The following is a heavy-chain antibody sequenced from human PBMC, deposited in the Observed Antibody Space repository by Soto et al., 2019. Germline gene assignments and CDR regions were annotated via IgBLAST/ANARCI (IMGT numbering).Heavy chain of an antibody. D-gene: IGHD2-21*01. CDR2: IYWNDDK. J-gene: IGHJ4*02. V-gene: IGHV2-5*01. CDR1: GFSLSTSGVG. CDR3: AHRHNPGGSMWYYFDY. Sequence: SGPTLVNPTQTLTRTCTFSGFSLSTSGVGVGWIRQPPGKALEWLALIYWNDDKRYSPSLKSRLTITKDTSKNQVVLTMTNMDPVDTATYYCAHRHNPGGSMWYYFDYWGQGTLVTVSS.